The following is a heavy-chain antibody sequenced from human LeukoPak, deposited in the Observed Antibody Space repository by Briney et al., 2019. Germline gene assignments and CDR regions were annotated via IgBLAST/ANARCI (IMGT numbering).Heavy chain of an antibody. V-gene: IGHV3-66*01. D-gene: IGHD3-22*01. CDR2: LYSDCST. CDR3: AKSERLSMIGGWAPKFDF. Sequence: PGGSLRPSCASSGFNVSSKYMSWARQAPGKGLEWVSILYSDCSTYYAVSVEGRFTISTDNSKNTLYFQMNSMRVEDTAVYYCAKSERLSMIGGWAPKFDFWGQGTLVTVSS. CDR1: GFNVSSKY. J-gene: IGHJ4*02.